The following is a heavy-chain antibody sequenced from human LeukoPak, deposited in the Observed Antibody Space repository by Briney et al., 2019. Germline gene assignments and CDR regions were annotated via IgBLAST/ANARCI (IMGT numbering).Heavy chain of an antibody. D-gene: IGHD6-6*01. CDR2: LRYDGSNK. CDR1: GFIFSSYG. CDR3: AKDQGRSGSSLVDY. Sequence: QSGGSLRLSCAASGFIFSSYGMHWVRQAPGKGLEWVAFLRYDGSNKYYADSAKGRFTISRDNSNNTLYLQMNSLRAEDTAAYYCAKDQGRSGSSLVDYWGQGSLVTVSS. V-gene: IGHV3-30*02. J-gene: IGHJ4*02.